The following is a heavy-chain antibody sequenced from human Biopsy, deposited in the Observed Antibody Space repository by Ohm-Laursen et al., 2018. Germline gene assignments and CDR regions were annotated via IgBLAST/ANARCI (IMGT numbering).Heavy chain of an antibody. CDR3: VREPKTGTAEAWYFDL. CDR1: GASVKTSGYF. CDR2: ISYNERT. Sequence: TLSLTCSVSGASVKTSGYFWAWLRPRPGKGLEWIGYISYNERTHYNPSLTSRIAISFDTSNNRISLQLRSVSVADTAVYYCVREPKTGTAEAWYFDLWGRGSPVTVSS. D-gene: IGHD3-9*01. V-gene: IGHV4-31*03. J-gene: IGHJ2*01.